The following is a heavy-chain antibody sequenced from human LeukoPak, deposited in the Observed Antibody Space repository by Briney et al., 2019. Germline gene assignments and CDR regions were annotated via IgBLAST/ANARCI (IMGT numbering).Heavy chain of an antibody. V-gene: IGHV1-69*13. CDR3: ARGGRPYYYDSSGYYALDY. CDR1: GGTFNSYA. CDR2: IIPIFGTA. J-gene: IGHJ4*02. Sequence: SVKVSCKASGGTFNSYAISWVRQAPGQGLEWMGGIIPIFGTANYAQKFQGRVTITADESTSTAYMELSSLRSEDTAVYYCARGGRPYYYDSSGYYALDYWGQGTLVTVSS. D-gene: IGHD3-22*01.